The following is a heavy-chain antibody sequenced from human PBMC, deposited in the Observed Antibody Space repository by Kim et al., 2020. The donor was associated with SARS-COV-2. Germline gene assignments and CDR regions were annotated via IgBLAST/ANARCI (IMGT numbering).Heavy chain of an antibody. Sequence: GGSLRLSCAASEFTFSNYGMNWVRQAPGKGLEWVSYISSSSSFISYADSVKGRFTISRDNAKNSLYLQMNSLRDEDTAVYYCTQGGGSSVWGQGTTVTVSS. V-gene: IGHV3-48*02. CDR1: EFTFSNYG. CDR2: ISSSSSFI. D-gene: IGHD3-16*01. CDR3: TQGGGSSV. J-gene: IGHJ6*02.